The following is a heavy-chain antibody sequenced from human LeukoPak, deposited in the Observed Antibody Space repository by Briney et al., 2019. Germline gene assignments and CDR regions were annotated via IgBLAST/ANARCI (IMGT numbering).Heavy chain of an antibody. Sequence: GGSVRLLCAVCGYIFKVYYMRWTRHARGRGVEGVSYISSSGSTIYYADSVKGRFTISRDNSKNTVSLQMNSLRADDTAVYYCARWGYDSSGSYWDNWGQGTLVTVSS. D-gene: IGHD3-22*01. V-gene: IGHV3-11*01. CDR3: ARWGYDSSGSYWDN. CDR2: ISSSGSTI. J-gene: IGHJ4*02. CDR1: GYIFKVYY.